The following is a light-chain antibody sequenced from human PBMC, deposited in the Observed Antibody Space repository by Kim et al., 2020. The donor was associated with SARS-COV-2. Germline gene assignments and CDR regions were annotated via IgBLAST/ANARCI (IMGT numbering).Light chain of an antibody. CDR1: SKKVGNVG. CDR3: AARDSSLSLWV. CDR2: RND. V-gene: IGLV10-54*01. Sequence: RQTAKLTCTVNSKKVGNVGAMWLQHHQGHTPKRLSYRNDNRPSGISERFSASRSGSTASLPITGPQPEDEADYYCAARDSSLSLWVYGGGTQLTVL. J-gene: IGLJ3*02.